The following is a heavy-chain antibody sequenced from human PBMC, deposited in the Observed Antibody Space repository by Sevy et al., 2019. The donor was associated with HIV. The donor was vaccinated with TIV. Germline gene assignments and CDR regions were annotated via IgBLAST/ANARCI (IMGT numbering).Heavy chain of an antibody. V-gene: IGHV3-33*01. CDR3: ARVRGGANGHDAFDI. CDR1: GFTFSSYG. CDR2: IWYDGSNK. D-gene: IGHD3-10*01. J-gene: IGHJ3*02. Sequence: GGSLRLSCAASGFTFSSYGMHWVRQAPGKGLEWVAVIWYDGSNKYYADSVKGRFTISRANSKNTLYLQMNSLRAEDTAVYYCARVRGGANGHDAFDIWGQGTMVTVSS.